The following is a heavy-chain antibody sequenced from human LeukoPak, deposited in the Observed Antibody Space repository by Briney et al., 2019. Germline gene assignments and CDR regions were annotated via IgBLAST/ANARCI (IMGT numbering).Heavy chain of an antibody. V-gene: IGHV3-21*01. D-gene: IGHD4-23*01. CDR2: ISSSSSYI. Sequence: GGSLRLSCGASGFTFRTYGMLSVRQAPGKGLEWVSSISSSSSYIYYADSVKGRFTISRDNAKNSLYLQMNSLRAEDTAVYYCARRVYGSGPTVGHYWGQGTLVTVSS. CDR1: GFTFRTYG. J-gene: IGHJ4*02. CDR3: ARRVYGSGPTVGHY.